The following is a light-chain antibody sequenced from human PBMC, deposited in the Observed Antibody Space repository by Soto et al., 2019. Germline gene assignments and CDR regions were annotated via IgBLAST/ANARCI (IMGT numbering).Light chain of an antibody. CDR2: DAS. J-gene: IGKJ1*01. V-gene: IGKV3-15*01. Sequence: EIVMTQSPATLSVSPGEGATLSCRASQSVSGKLAWYQHQPGQTHRLLIYDASTRATGMPARFSGSGSGTDFTLTISSLQSEDFAVYYCQQYNDWPWTFGQGTKVEIK. CDR1: QSVSGK. CDR3: QQYNDWPWT.